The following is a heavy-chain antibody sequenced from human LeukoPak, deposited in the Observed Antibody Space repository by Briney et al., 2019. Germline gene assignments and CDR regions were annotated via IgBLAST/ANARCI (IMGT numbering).Heavy chain of an antibody. CDR2: ISAYNGNT. V-gene: IGHV1-18*01. D-gene: IGHD1-20*01. CDR1: GYTLTELS. J-gene: IGHJ4*02. CDR3: ARATYNWTGKLDY. Sequence: ASVKVSCKVSGYTLTELSMHWVRQAPGQGLEWMGWISAYNGNTNYAQKLQGRVTMTTDTSTSTAYMELRSLRSDDTAVYYCARATYNWTGKLDYWGQGTLVTVSS.